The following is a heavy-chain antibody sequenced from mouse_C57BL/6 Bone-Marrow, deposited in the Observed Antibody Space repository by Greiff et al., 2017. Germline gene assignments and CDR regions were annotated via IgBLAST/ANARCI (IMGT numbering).Heavy chain of an antibody. CDR1: GYTFTSYW. V-gene: IGHV1-55*01. CDR3: ARPYDSNYWYFDV. Sequence: QVQLQQSGAELVKPGASVKMSCKASGYTFTSYWITWVKQRPGQGLEWIGDIYPGSGSTNYHEKVKSKATLTVDTSSSTAYMQLSSLTSEDSAVYYCARPYDSNYWYFDVWGTGTTVTVAS. J-gene: IGHJ1*03. D-gene: IGHD2-5*01. CDR2: IYPGSGST.